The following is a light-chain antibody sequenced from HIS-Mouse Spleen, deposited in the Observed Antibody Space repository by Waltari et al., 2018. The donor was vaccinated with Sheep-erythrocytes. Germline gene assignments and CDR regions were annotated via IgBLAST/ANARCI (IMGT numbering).Light chain of an antibody. CDR2: AAS. CDR3: QQLNSYPHT. J-gene: IGKJ2*01. V-gene: IGKV1-9*01. Sequence: DIQLTQSPSFLSASVGYRVTITCRASQGISSYLDWYQQKPGKAPKLLIYAASTLQSGVPSRFSGSGSGTEFTLTISSLQPEDFATYYCQQLNSYPHTFGQGTKLEIK. CDR1: QGISSY.